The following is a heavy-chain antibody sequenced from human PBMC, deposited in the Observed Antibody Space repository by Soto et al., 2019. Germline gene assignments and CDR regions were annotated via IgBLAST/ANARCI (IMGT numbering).Heavy chain of an antibody. D-gene: IGHD3-10*01. CDR2: IAWNSDII. J-gene: IGHJ6*02. CDR3: VEDHYGSAIYGMDV. CDR1: GFSFEDYA. V-gene: IGHV3-9*01. Sequence: EVQLVESGGGLVQPGRSLRLSCAASGFSFEDYAMHWVRQAPGKGLEWVSGIAWNSDIIGYADSVKGRFTISRDNGKNSLYLQMNSLRPEDKDLYYCVEDHYGSAIYGMDVWGQGTTVTVSS.